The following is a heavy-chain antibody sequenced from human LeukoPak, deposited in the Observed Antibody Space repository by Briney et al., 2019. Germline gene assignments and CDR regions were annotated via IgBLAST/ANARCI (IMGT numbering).Heavy chain of an antibody. D-gene: IGHD3-3*01. CDR1: GGTFSSYA. V-gene: IGHV1-69*04. CDR3: AREYYDFWSGPKGAYYFDY. Sequence: ASVKVPCKASGGTFSSYAISWVRQAPGQGLEWMGRIIPILGIANYAQKFQGRVTITADKSTSTAYMELSSLRSEDTAVYYCAREYYDFWSGPKGAYYFDYWGQGTLVTVSS. CDR2: IIPILGIA. J-gene: IGHJ4*02.